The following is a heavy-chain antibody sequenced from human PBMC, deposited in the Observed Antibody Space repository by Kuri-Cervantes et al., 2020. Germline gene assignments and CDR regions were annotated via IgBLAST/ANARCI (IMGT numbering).Heavy chain of an antibody. J-gene: IGHJ4*02. D-gene: IGHD3-3*01. CDR1: GFTFSDYY. V-gene: IGHV3-11*01. Sequence: SLQIPCTASGFTFSDYYMSWIRQAPGKGLEWVSYISSSGSTIYYADSVKGRFTISRDNAKNSLYLQMNSLRAEDTAVYYCARGRYDFWSGYYTSGGYFDYWGQGTLVTVSS. CDR3: ARGRYDFWSGYYTSGGYFDY. CDR2: ISSSGSTI.